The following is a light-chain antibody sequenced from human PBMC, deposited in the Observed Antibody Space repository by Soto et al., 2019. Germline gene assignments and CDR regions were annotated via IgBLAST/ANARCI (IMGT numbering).Light chain of an antibody. CDR3: QQYDWGT. V-gene: IGKV3-11*01. CDR1: QDISSY. J-gene: IGKJ1*01. Sequence: EIVLTQSPATLSLSPGERATLSCRASQDISSYLAWYQRKPGQAPRVLIYDASNRATGIPGRFSGSGSGTDFTLTITRLEPEDFAVYYCQQYDWGTFGQGTKVDIK. CDR2: DAS.